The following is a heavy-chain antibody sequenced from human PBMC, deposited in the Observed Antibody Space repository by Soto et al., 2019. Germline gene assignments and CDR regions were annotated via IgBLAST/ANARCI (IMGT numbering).Heavy chain of an antibody. D-gene: IGHD3-22*01. CDR3: ARGGDILGYPWYFDL. CDR1: GYTFTSYG. J-gene: IGHJ2*01. Sequence: ASVKVSCKASGYTFTSYGISWVRQAPGQGLEWMGWISAYNGNTNYAQKLQGRVTMTTDTSTSTAYMELRSLRSDDTAVYYCARGGDILGYPWYFDLWGRGTLVTVSS. CDR2: ISAYNGNT. V-gene: IGHV1-18*01.